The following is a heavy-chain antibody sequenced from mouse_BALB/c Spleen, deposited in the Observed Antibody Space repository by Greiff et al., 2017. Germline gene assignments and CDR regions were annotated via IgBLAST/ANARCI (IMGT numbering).Heavy chain of an antibody. CDR2: ISSGGGST. D-gene: IGHD2-1*01. V-gene: IGHV5-12-1*01. J-gene: IGHJ1*01. CDR1: GFAFSSYD. Sequence: VQLKESGGGLVKPGGSLKLSCAASGFAFSSYDMSWVRQTPEKRLEWVAYISSGGGSTYYPDTVKGRFTISRDNAKNTLYLQMSSLKSEDTAMYYCARGRGNPGYFDVWGAGTSVTVSS. CDR3: ARGRGNPGYFDV.